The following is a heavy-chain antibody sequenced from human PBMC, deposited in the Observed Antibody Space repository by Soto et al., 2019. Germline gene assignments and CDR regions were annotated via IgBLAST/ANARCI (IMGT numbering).Heavy chain of an antibody. CDR1: GGSISSYY. Sequence: SETLSLTCTVSGGSISSYYWSWIRQPPGKGLEWIGYIYYSGSTNYNPSLKSRVTISVDTSKNQFSLKLSSVTAADTAVYYCARHLVTYDFSVWFDPWGQGTLVTVSS. D-gene: IGHD5-12*01. CDR2: IYYSGST. V-gene: IGHV4-59*08. J-gene: IGHJ5*02. CDR3: ARHLVTYDFSVWFDP.